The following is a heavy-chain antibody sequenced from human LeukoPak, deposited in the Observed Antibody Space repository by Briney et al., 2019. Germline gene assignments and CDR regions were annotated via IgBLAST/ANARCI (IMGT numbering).Heavy chain of an antibody. Sequence: GGSLRLSCAASGFTFGDHAMSWVRQAPGKGLEWVGFIRGKVYGETTEYAASVQGRFTISKGDSRTIAYLQMNSLKPEDTAVYYCARHSGSLDSWGQGTLVTVSS. CDR2: IRGKVYGETT. J-gene: IGHJ4*02. CDR1: GFTFGDHA. CDR3: ARHSGSLDS. V-gene: IGHV3-49*04. D-gene: IGHD1-26*01.